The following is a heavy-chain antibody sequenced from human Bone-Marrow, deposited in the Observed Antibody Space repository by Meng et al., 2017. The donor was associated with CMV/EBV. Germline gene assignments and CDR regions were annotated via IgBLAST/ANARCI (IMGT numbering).Heavy chain of an antibody. Sequence: GGSLRLSCVASGFTFSDYYMSWIRQAPGKGLEWVSYISSSGSTIYYADSVKGRFTISRDNAKNSLYLQMNSLRAEDTAVYYCARVMSKIAAAFDYWGQGTLVTVSS. D-gene: IGHD6-13*01. J-gene: IGHJ4*02. CDR3: ARVMSKIAAAFDY. V-gene: IGHV3-11*04. CDR2: ISSSGSTI. CDR1: GFTFSDYY.